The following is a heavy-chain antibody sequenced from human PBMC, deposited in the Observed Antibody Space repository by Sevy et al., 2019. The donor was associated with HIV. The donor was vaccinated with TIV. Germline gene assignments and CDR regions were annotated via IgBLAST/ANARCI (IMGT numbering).Heavy chain of an antibody. J-gene: IGHJ3*02. CDR2: ISGSGGST. CDR3: AKCYGDYDAFDI. CDR1: GFTFSSYA. Sequence: GGSLRLSCAASGFTFSSYAMSWVRQAPGKGLEWVSAISGSGGSTYYEDSVKGRLTISRDNSKNTLYLQMNSLRAEDTAVYYCAKCYGDYDAFDIWGQGTMVTVSS. D-gene: IGHD4-17*01. V-gene: IGHV3-23*01.